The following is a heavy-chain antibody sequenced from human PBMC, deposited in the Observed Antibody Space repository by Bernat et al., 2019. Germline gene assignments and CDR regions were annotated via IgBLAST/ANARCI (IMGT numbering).Heavy chain of an antibody. CDR2: IIGSGGST. J-gene: IGHJ4*02. Sequence: EVQLLESGGGLVQPGGSLRLSCAASGFTFSSYAMSWVRQAPGKGLEWVSAIIGSGGSTYYADSVKGRFTISRDNSKNTLYLQMNSLRAEDMAVYYCAKDPTGIAVAGYFDYWGQGTLVTVSS. D-gene: IGHD6-19*01. V-gene: IGHV3-23*01. CDR1: GFTFSSYA. CDR3: AKDPTGIAVAGYFDY.